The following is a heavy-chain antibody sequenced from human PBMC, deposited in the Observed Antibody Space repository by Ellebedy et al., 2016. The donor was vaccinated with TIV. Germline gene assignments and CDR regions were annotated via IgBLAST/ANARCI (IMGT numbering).Heavy chain of an antibody. CDR3: ARTSTMVRGALDY. CDR2: FHYSGTT. V-gene: IGHV4-59*01. CDR1: DGSIRSYH. D-gene: IGHD3-10*01. Sequence: SETLSLXCTVSDGSIRSYHWSWIWQSPGKGLEWIGYFHYSGTTNYNPSLKSRLSISVDTSKNQFSLNLSSVTAADTGVYYCARTSTMVRGALDYWGQGTLVTVSS. J-gene: IGHJ4*02.